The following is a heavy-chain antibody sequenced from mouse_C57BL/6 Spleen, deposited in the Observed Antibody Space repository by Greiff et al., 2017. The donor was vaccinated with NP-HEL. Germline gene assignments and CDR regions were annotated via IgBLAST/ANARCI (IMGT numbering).Heavy chain of an antibody. V-gene: IGHV7-3*01. J-gene: IGHJ1*03. CDR1: GFTFTDYY. Sequence: EVQVVESGGGLVQPGGSLSLSCAASGFTFTDYYMSWVRQPPGKALEWLGFIRNKANGYTTEYSASVKGRFTISRDNSQSILYLQMNALRAEDSATYYCARPRWLHWYFDVWGTGTTVTVSS. CDR3: ARPRWLHWYFDV. D-gene: IGHD2-3*01. CDR2: IRNKANGYTT.